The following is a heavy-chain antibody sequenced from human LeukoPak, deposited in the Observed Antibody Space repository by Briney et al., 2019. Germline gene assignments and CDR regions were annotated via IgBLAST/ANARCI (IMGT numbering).Heavy chain of an antibody. V-gene: IGHV4-59*01. J-gene: IGHJ4*02. CDR2: IYYSGST. D-gene: IGHD3-10*01. CDR3: ARGRRDLWFGEYDY. Sequence: SETLSLTCTVSGGSISSYYWSWIRRPPGKGLEWIGYIYYSGSTNYNPSLKSRVTISVDTSKNQFSLKLSSVTAADTAVYYCARGRRDLWFGEYDYWGQGTLVTVSS. CDR1: GGSISSYY.